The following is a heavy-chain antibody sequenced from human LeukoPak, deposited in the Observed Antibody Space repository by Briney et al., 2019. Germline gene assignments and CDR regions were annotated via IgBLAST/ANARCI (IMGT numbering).Heavy chain of an antibody. J-gene: IGHJ6*03. CDR2: IYYSGST. D-gene: IGHD6-6*01. CDR3: ARQQQLGPIYYYYMDV. CDR1: GGSISSSSYY. V-gene: IGHV4-39*01. Sequence: SETLSLTCTVSGGSISSSSYYWGWIRQPPGKGLEWIGSIYYSGSTYYNPSLKSRVTISVDTSKNQFSLKLSSVTAADTAVYYCARQQQLGPIYYYYMDVWGKGTTVTVSS.